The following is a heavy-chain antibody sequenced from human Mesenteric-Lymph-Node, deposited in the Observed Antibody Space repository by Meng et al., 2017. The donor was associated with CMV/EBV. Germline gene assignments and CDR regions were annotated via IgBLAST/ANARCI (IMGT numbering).Heavy chain of an antibody. V-gene: IGHV3-9*01. D-gene: IGHD3-10*01. CDR3: AKDSQAMGGMDRGGMDV. Sequence: GGSLRLSCAASGFTFDAYAMHWVRQAPGKGLEWVSGINWNSGGVAYADSVKGRFIISRDNAKNSLYLQMNSLRPEDTGLYYCAKDSQAMGGMDRGGMDVWGQGTTVTVSS. CDR1: GFTFDAYA. J-gene: IGHJ6*02. CDR2: INWNSGGV.